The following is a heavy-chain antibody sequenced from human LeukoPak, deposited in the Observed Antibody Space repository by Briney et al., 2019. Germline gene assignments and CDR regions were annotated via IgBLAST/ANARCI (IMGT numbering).Heavy chain of an antibody. CDR1: GVTVNYNF. V-gene: IGHV3-53*01. D-gene: IGHD3-22*01. Sequence: GGSLRLSCAASGVTVNYNFMSWVRQAPGKGLEWVSDIYSDSSADYADSVKGRFTISRDDAQNTLYLQMNSLRAGDTAVYYCERAPRPFDNSDYYFDYWGQGSLVTVSS. CDR3: ERAPRPFDNSDYYFDY. J-gene: IGHJ4*02. CDR2: IYSDSSA.